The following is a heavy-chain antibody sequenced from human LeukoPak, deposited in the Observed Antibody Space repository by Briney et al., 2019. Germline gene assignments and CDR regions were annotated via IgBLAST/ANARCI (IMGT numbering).Heavy chain of an antibody. V-gene: IGHV3-23*01. CDR3: AREIYGGCLNS. CDR2: ISGSGGST. D-gene: IGHD4-23*01. Sequence: PGGSLRLSCAASGFTFSSYAMSWVRQAPGKGLEWVSAISGSGGSTYYADSVKGRFTISRGNSKNTPYLQMNSLRDEDTAVYYCAREIYGGCLNSWGQGTLVTVSS. CDR1: GFTFSSYA. J-gene: IGHJ4*02.